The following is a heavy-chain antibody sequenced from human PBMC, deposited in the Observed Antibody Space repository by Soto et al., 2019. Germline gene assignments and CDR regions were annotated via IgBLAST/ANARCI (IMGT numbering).Heavy chain of an antibody. J-gene: IGHJ6*02. D-gene: IGHD3-10*01. CDR1: GYTFTNYD. CDR2: MNPNSGNT. CDR3: ATDYGSGTTSLYGMDV. V-gene: IGHV1-8*01. Sequence: QVKLVQPGAEVKKPGASVKVSCKASGYTFTNYDINWVRQATGQGLEWMGWMNPNSGNTGYAQKFQGRVTMTRNTSISTAYMELSSLRSEDTAVYYCATDYGSGTTSLYGMDVWGQGTTVTVSS.